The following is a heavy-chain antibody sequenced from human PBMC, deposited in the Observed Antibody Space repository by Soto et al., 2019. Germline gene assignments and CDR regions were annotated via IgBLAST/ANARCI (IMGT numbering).Heavy chain of an antibody. CDR1: GYTLTGYN. CDR2: INPNSGGT. V-gene: IGHV1-2*04. J-gene: IGHJ6*02. D-gene: IGHD3-10*01. CDR3: ARYSPIYGSRYPYYYYGMDV. Sequence: ASVKVSCKASGYTLTGYNMHWVRQAKGQGLEWMGWINPNSGGTNYAQKFQGWVTMTRDTSISTAYMELSRLRPDDTAVYYCARYSPIYGSRYPYYYYGMDVSAQPTSVSVSS.